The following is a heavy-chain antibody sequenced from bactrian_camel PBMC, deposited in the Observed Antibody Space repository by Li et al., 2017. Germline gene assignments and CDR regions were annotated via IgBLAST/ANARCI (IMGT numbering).Heavy chain of an antibody. CDR1: GFTFSTYW. CDR2: INPDGSVT. CDR3: ANGPTYCAVGYCLMPNY. J-gene: IGHJ4*01. V-gene: IGHV3S1*01. D-gene: IGHD2*01. Sequence: HVQLVESGEGLVQPGGSLRLSCVASGFTFSTYWMYWVRQAPGKGLEWVSTINPDGSVTYGATSVTAQFTISRDNAKNTVLLQLNSLQTEDTAMYYCANGPTYCAVGYCLMPNYWGQGTQVTVS.